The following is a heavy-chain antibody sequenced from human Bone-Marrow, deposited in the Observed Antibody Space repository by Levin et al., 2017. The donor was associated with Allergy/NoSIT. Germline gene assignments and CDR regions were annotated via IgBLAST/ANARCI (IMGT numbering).Heavy chain of an antibody. V-gene: IGHV3-30*04. J-gene: IGHJ5*02. CDR1: GFAFRTYA. Sequence: GGSLRLSCAASGFAFRTYAMHWVRQAPGKGLESVAVISEVGSNTFYADSVKGRFTISRDNSKNMLYLEMSGLRGEDTAVYYCARESGHKDSDSGDYFNCFDLWGQGTLVTVSS. CDR2: ISEVGSNT. D-gene: IGHD3-22*01. CDR3: ARESGHKDSDSGDYFNCFDL.